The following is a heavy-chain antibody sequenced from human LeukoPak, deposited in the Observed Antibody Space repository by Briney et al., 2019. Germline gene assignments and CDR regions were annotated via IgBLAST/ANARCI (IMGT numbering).Heavy chain of an antibody. CDR2: IWYDGSNK. CDR3: ARDIFGYSYGDYYLDY. D-gene: IGHD5-18*01. CDR1: GFTFSSYG. J-gene: IGHJ4*02. Sequence: GRSLRLSCAASGFTFSSYGMHWVRQAPGKGLEWVAVIWYDGSNKYYADSVKGRFTISRDNSKNTLYLQMNSLRAEDTAVYYCARDIFGYSYGDYYLDYWGQGTLVTVSS. V-gene: IGHV3-33*01.